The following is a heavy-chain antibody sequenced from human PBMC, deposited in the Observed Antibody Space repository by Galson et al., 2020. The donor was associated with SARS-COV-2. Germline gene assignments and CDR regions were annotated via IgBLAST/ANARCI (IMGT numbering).Heavy chain of an antibody. CDR1: GYTFTSYG. D-gene: IGHD3-22*01. J-gene: IGHJ6*02. V-gene: IGHV1-18*04. Sequence: ASVKVSCKASGYTFTSYGISWVRQAPGQGLEWMGWISAYNGNTNYAQKLQGRVTMTTDTSTSTAYMELRSLRSDDTAVYYCARVATMILYSCYGMDVWGQGTTVTVSS. CDR2: ISAYNGNT. CDR3: ARVATMILYSCYGMDV.